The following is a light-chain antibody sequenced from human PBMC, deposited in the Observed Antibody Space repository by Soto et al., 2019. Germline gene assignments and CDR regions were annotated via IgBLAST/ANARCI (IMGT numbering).Light chain of an antibody. CDR3: HHYATSSRT. CDR2: AAS. V-gene: IGKV3-20*01. J-gene: IGKJ1*01. CDR1: QSVINSY. Sequence: EIVLTQSPGTLSLSPGERATLSCRASQSVINSYLGWYQQKPGQAPRLLIYAASSRATGIPSRFSGSGSGKDFTLSISRLEPEDFAVYYCHHYATSSRTFGQGTKVEIK.